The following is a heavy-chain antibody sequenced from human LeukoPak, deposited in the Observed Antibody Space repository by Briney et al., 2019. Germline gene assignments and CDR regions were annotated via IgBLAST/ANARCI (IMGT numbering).Heavy chain of an antibody. Sequence: ASVKVSCKASGYTFTGYYMHWVRQAPGQGLEWMGWINPNSGGTNYAQKFQGRVTMTRDTSNSTAYMELSRLRSDDTAVYYCARDRKVRGVRSFDYWGQGTLVTVSS. CDR1: GYTFTGYY. CDR2: INPNSGGT. J-gene: IGHJ4*02. D-gene: IGHD3-10*01. CDR3: ARDRKVRGVRSFDY. V-gene: IGHV1-2*02.